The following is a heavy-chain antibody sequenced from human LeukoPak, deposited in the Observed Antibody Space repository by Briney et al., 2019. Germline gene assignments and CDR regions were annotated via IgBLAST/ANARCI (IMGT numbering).Heavy chain of an antibody. Sequence: GSLRLSCAASGFTFSDYYMSWIRPAPGKGLGWVSYISSSGSTIYYADSVKGRFTISRDNAKNSLYLQMNSLRAEDTAVYYCARPKLERRFYYGMDVWGQGTTVTVSS. J-gene: IGHJ6*02. D-gene: IGHD1-1*01. CDR2: ISSSGSTI. V-gene: IGHV3-11*01. CDR1: GFTFSDYY. CDR3: ARPKLERRFYYGMDV.